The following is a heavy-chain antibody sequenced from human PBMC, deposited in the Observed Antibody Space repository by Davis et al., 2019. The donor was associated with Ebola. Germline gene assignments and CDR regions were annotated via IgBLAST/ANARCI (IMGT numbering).Heavy chain of an antibody. CDR1: GGSISSYY. V-gene: IGHV4-59*06. CDR3: ASGGPDSVGFDY. Sequence: PSETLSLTCTVSGGSISSYYWSWIRQPPGKGLEWIGYIYYSGSTYYNPSLKSRVTISVDTSKNQFSLKLSSVTAAATAVYYCASGGPDSVGFDYWGQGTLVTVSS. CDR2: IYYSGST. J-gene: IGHJ4*02. D-gene: IGHD1-14*01.